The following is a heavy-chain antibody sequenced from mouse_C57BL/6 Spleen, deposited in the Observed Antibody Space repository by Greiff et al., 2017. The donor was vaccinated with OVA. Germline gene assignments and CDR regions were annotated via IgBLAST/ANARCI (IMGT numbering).Heavy chain of an antibody. D-gene: IGHD1-1*01. J-gene: IGHJ1*03. Sequence: VQLKESGPELVKPGASVKISCKASGYSFTDYNMNWVKQSNGKSLEWIGVINPNYGTTSYNQKFKGKATLTVDQSSSTAYMQLNSLTSEDSAVYDCVDGSLAGRYFDVWGTGTTVTVSS. CDR3: VDGSLAGRYFDV. CDR2: INPNYGTT. V-gene: IGHV1-39*01. CDR1: GYSFTDYN.